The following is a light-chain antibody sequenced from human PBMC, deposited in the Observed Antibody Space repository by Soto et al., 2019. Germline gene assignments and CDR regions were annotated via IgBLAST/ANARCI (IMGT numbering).Light chain of an antibody. V-gene: IGLV2-11*01. CDR1: DSDVGAYNF. J-gene: IGLJ3*02. Sequence: HSVLTQPRSVSGSPGQSVTISCTGTDSDVGAYNFVSWYQQHPGKAPKLIIYDVNQRPSGVPDRFSGSKSGNTASLTISGLQAEDEADFYCCSYAGSYITWVFGGGTKLTVL. CDR2: DVN. CDR3: CSYAGSYITWV.